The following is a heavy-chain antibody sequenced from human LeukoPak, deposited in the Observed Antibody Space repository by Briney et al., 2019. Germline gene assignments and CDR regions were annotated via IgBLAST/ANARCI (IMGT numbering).Heavy chain of an antibody. Sequence: PSETLSLTCTVSGDSITWHYWNWIRQPPGRGLEWIGYIHYSGNTNYNPSLKSRVTISVDTAKKQFSLNLRSVTTTDTAVYYCAMGNDDNWFDPWGQGSRVTVSS. J-gene: IGHJ5*02. CDR1: GDSITWHY. D-gene: IGHD1-1*01. CDR3: AMGNDDNWFDP. CDR2: IHYSGNT. V-gene: IGHV4-59*11.